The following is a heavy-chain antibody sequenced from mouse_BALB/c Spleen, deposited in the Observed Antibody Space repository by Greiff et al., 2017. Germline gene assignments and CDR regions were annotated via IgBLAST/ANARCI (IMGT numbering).Heavy chain of an antibody. CDR1: GYTFTSYN. CDR2: IDPGNGDT. V-gene: IGHV1-12*01. CDR3: ARSLITTVVFDY. Sequence: LQQPGAELVKPGASVKMSCKASGYTFTSYNMHWVKQTPGQGLEWIGAIDPGNGDTSYNQKFKGKATLTADKSSSTAYMQLSSLTSEDSAVYYCARSLITTVVFDYWGQGTTLTVSA. D-gene: IGHD1-1*01. J-gene: IGHJ2*01.